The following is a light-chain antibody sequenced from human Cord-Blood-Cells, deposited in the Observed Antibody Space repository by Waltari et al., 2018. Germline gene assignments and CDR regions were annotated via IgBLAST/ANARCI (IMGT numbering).Light chain of an antibody. CDR2: AAS. Sequence: DIQMTQSPSSLSASVGDRVTITCRSSQSISSYLNWYQQKPGKAPKLLIYAASSLQSGVPSRSSGSGSGTDFTLTISSLQPEDVSTYYCQQSYSTPYTFCQGTKLEIK. J-gene: IGKJ2*01. V-gene: IGKV1-39*01. CDR1: QSISSY. CDR3: QQSYSTPYT.